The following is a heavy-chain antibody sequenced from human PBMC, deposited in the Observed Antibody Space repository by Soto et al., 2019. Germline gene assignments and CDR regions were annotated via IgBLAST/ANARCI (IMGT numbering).Heavy chain of an antibody. CDR2: VIPKASQP. CDR1: GGTFSSYA. V-gene: IGHV1-69*01. CDR3: ARESSSPNYYYYGMDV. J-gene: IGHJ6*02. Sequence: QVQLVQSGAEVKKPGSSVTVSCTASGGTFSSYAVSWVRQAPGQGLEWMGVVIPKASQPKYAPKFQGRVKITADYSTAYMEVSSLRYDDTAVYYCARESSSPNYYYYGMDVWGQGTTVIVSS. D-gene: IGHD6-6*01.